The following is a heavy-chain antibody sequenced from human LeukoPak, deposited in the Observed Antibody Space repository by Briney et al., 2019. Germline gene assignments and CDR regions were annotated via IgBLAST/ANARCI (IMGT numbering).Heavy chain of an antibody. CDR2: INTNTGNP. D-gene: IGHD5-18*01. V-gene: IGHV7-4-1*02. CDR1: GYTFTTYA. J-gene: IGHJ4*02. CDR3: GRDPKLGIRGYTYGYTDF. Sequence: ASVRVSCKTSGYTFTTYAISWVRQAPGQGLEWMGWINTNTGNPTYAQGFFTGRYVFSVNTSVNTAYLQITGLKADDTAVYYCGRDPKLGIRGYTYGYTDFWGQGTLVTVAS.